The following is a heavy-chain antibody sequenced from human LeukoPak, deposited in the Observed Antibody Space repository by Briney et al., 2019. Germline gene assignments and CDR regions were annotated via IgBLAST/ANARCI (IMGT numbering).Heavy chain of an antibody. J-gene: IGHJ4*02. Sequence: GGSPRLSCAASGFTFDDYAMHWVRQAPGKGLEWVSGISWNSGSIGYADSVKGRFTISRDNAKNSLYLQMNSLRAEDTALYYCAKDQYDILTGPQDWGQGTLVTVSS. CDR3: AKDQYDILTGPQD. CDR2: ISWNSGSI. V-gene: IGHV3-9*01. CDR1: GFTFDDYA. D-gene: IGHD3-9*01.